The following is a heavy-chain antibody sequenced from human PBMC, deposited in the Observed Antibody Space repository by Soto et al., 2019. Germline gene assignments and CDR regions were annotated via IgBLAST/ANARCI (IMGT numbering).Heavy chain of an antibody. D-gene: IGHD6-13*01. CDR1: GFTFSSYS. J-gene: IGHJ6*02. CDR3: ARDGTGLYSSSSTPAGTGYGMDV. CDR2: ISSSSSYI. Sequence: GGSLRLSCAASGFTFSSYSMNWVRQAPGKGLEWVSSISSSSSYIYYADSVKGRFTISRDNAKNSLYLQMNSLGAEDTAVYYCARDGTGLYSSSSTPAGTGYGMDVWGQGTTVTVSS. V-gene: IGHV3-21*01.